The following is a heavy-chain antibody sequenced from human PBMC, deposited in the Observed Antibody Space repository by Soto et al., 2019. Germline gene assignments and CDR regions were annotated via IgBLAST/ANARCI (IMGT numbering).Heavy chain of an antibody. CDR2: IFSSGST. V-gene: IGHV4-4*07. CDR3: ARSRFRTSPTGSTPQTTGYYYYGMDV. D-gene: IGHD1-7*01. J-gene: IGHJ6*02. CDR1: GGSINTFY. Sequence: PSETLSLTCTVSGGSINTFYWSWVRQPAGKGLEWIGRIFSSGSTSFNPSLESRVAMSVDTSKNHFSLNLSSVTAADMAVYYCARSRFRTSPTGSTPQTTGYYYYGMDVWGQGTTVTVSS.